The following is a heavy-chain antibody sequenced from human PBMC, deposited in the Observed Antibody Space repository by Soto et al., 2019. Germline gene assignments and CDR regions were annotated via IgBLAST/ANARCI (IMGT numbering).Heavy chain of an antibody. CDR2: ISSSSSYI. J-gene: IGHJ6*02. CDR3: ARDPRGPNYYGMDV. Sequence: GGFLRLSCAASGFTFSSYSMNWVRQAPGKGLEWVSSISSSSSYIYYADSVKGRFTISRDNAKNSLYLQMNSLRAEDTAVYYCARDPRGPNYYGMDVWGQGTTVTVSS. V-gene: IGHV3-21*01. D-gene: IGHD3-10*01. CDR1: GFTFSSYS.